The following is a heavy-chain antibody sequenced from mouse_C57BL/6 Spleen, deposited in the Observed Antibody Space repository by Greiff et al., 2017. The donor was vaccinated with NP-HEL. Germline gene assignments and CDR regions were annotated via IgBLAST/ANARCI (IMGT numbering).Heavy chain of an antibody. Sequence: EVKLQESGPGLVKPSQSLSLTCSVTGYSITSGYYWNWIRQFPGNKLEWMGYISYDGSNNYNPSLKNRISITRDTSKNQFFLKLNSVTTEDTATYYCARDQLRLRFAYWGQGTLVTVSA. V-gene: IGHV3-6*01. CDR3: ARDQLRLRFAY. J-gene: IGHJ3*01. CDR1: GYSITSGYY. CDR2: ISYDGSN. D-gene: IGHD3-2*02.